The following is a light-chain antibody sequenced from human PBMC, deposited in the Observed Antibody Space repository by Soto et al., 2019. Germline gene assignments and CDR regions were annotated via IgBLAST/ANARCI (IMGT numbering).Light chain of an antibody. J-gene: IGKJ1*01. CDR3: QVFDGSLWT. V-gene: IGKV3-20*01. CDR2: GAS. CDR1: QSVSSNK. Sequence: EIVLTQSPGTLSLSAGERATLSCRASQSVSSNKLAWYQQKPGQAPRLLIYGASGRATGIPDRFSGSGSGTDFTLTISRLEPEDFAVYYCQVFDGSLWTFGQGTKVDIK.